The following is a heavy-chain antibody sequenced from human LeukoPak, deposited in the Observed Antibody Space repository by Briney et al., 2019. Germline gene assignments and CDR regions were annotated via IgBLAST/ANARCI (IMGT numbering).Heavy chain of an antibody. CDR2: ISGSGGST. J-gene: IGHJ4*02. CDR3: AKGYHYYDSSGYPDYFDY. CDR1: GFTFSSYA. Sequence: GGSLRLSCAASGFTFSSYAMSWVRQAPEKGLEWVSAISGSGGSTYYADSVKGRFTISRDNSKNTLYLQMNSLRAEDTAVYYCAKGYHYYDSSGYPDYFDYWGQGTLVTVSS. D-gene: IGHD3-22*01. V-gene: IGHV3-23*01.